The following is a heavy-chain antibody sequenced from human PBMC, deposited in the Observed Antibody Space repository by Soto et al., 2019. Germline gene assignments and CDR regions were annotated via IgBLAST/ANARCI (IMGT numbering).Heavy chain of an antibody. CDR2: IYYSGST. CDR1: GGSISSYY. CDR3: ARASDGDFWSGYYHDAFDI. Sequence: ASETLSLTCTVSGGSISSYYLSWIRQPPGKGLEWIGYIYYSGSTNYNPSLKSRVTISVDTSKNQFSLKLSSVTAADTAVYYCARASDGDFWSGYYHDAFDIWGQGTMVTVSS. D-gene: IGHD3-3*01. J-gene: IGHJ3*02. V-gene: IGHV4-59*01.